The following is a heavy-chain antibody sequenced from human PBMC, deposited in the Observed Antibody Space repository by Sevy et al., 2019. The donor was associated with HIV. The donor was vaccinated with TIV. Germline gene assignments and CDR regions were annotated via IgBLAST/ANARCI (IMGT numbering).Heavy chain of an antibody. CDR3: ARDLGSNDYGDYEDY. CDR1: GFTFSSYA. CDR2: ISYDGSNK. V-gene: IGHV3-30-3*01. Sequence: GGSLRLSCAASGFTFSSYAMHWVRQAPGKGLEWVAVISYDGSNKYYADSVKGRFTISRDNSKNTLYLQMNSLRAEVTAVYYCARDLGSNDYGDYEDYWGQGTLVTVSS. J-gene: IGHJ4*02. D-gene: IGHD4-17*01.